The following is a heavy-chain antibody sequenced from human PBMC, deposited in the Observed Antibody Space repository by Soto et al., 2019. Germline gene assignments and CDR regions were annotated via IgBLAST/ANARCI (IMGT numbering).Heavy chain of an antibody. CDR2: INTGNGNT. CDR1: GYTFTSYV. V-gene: IGHV1-3*05. D-gene: IGHD2-21*02. Sequence: QVQLVQSGGEEKKPGASVNISCKASGYTFTSYVIHWVRQAPGQRLEWVGWINTGNGNTKYSQNLQGRVTITRDTXAXXAYMELSNLTSEDTAVYFCAGELNKGDDLHAWFGPWGQGTLVTVSS. CDR3: AGELNKGDDLHAWFGP. J-gene: IGHJ5*02.